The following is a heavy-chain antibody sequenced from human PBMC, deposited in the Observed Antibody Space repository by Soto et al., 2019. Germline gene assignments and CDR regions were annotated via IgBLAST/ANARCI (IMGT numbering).Heavy chain of an antibody. CDR2: VYPSGST. D-gene: IGHD2-21*01. CDR3: ARGGDYYFDS. Sequence: QLQLQESGSGLVKPSQTLSLTCTVSGGSVSSGGFSWSWIRQPPGKGLEWIGYVYPSGSTYYNQSLKSRVTISLDRSKNQFSLKLTSVTAADSAVYYCARGGDYYFDSWGQGTLVTVSS. CDR1: GGSVSSGGFS. J-gene: IGHJ4*02. V-gene: IGHV4-30-2*01.